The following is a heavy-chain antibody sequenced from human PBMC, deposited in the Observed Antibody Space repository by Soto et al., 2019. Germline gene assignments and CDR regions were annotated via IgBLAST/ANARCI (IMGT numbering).Heavy chain of an antibody. CDR3: ARAIQLGYCSGGSCYSFDY. CDR1: GGTFSSYT. D-gene: IGHD2-15*01. Sequence: SVKVSCKASGGTFSSYTISWVRQAPGQGLEWMGRIIPILGIANYAQKFQGRVTITADKSTSTAYMELSSLRSEDTAVYYCARAIQLGYCSGGSCYSFDYWGQGTLVTVSS. CDR2: IIPILGIA. V-gene: IGHV1-69*02. J-gene: IGHJ4*02.